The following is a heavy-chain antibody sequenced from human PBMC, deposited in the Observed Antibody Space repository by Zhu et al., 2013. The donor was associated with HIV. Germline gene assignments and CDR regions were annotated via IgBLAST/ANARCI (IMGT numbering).Heavy chain of an antibody. CDR1: GYTFTGYY. D-gene: IGHD6-13*01. CDR2: INPNSGGT. Sequence: QVQLVQSGAEVKKPGASVKVSCKASGYTFTGYYMHWVRQAPGQGLEWMGWINPNSGGTNYAQKFQGRVTMTRDTSISTAYMELSRLRSDDTAVYYCAKVPHRQQLGNWFDPWGQGPWSPSPQ. CDR3: AKVPHRQQLGNWFDP. V-gene: IGHV1-2*02. J-gene: IGHJ5*02.